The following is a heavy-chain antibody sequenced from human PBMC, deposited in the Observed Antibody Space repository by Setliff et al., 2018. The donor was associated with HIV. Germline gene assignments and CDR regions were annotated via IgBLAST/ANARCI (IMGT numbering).Heavy chain of an antibody. CDR1: GFTFSRYW. CDR2: IKQDGSEK. D-gene: IGHD3-22*01. CDR3: ARTSTRIVTSYFDY. Sequence: GGSLRLSCAASGFTFSRYWMSWVRQTPGKGLEWVANIKQDGSEKYYVDSVKGRFTISRDNAKNSLYLQVNSLRGEDTAVYYCARTSTRIVTSYFDYWGQGTLVTVSS. V-gene: IGHV3-7*03. J-gene: IGHJ4*02.